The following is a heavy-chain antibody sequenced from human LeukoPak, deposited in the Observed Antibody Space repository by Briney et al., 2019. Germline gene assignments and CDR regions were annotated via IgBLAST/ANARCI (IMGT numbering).Heavy chain of an antibody. V-gene: IGHV4-34*01. J-gene: IGHJ5*02. CDR1: GGSFSSYY. CDR2: INHSGST. Sequence: SGTLSLTCTVYGGSFSSYYWSWIRQPPGKGVEWIGQINHSGSTNYNPSLKSRVTISVDKSKNQFSLKLSSVTDADMAVYYCARMRTFNWFDPWGQGTLVSVSS. CDR3: ARMRTFNWFDP. D-gene: IGHD3-16*01.